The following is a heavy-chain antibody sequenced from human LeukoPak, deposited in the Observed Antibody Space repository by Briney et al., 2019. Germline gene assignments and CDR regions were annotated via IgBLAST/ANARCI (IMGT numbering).Heavy chain of an antibody. CDR3: ARAFLPGGFSRWLPRGEYFDY. V-gene: IGHV1-69*05. D-gene: IGHD5-24*01. J-gene: IGHJ4*02. Sequence: ASVKVSCKASGGTFSSYAISWVRQAPGHGLEWMGGIIPIFGTANYAQKFQGRVTITTDESTSTAYMELSSLRSEDTAVYYCARAFLPGGFSRWLPRGEYFDYWGQGTLVTVSS. CDR1: GGTFSSYA. CDR2: IIPIFGTA.